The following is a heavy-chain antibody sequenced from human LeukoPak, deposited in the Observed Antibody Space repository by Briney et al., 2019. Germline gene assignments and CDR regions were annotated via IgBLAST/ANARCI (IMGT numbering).Heavy chain of an antibody. Sequence: SETLSLTCTVSGGSISSYYWSWIRQPPGKGLERIGYIYYSGSTNYNPSLKSRVTISVDTSKNQFSLKLSSVTAADTAVYYCARDQTPTVYFDYWGQGTLVTVSS. CDR2: IYYSGST. V-gene: IGHV4-59*01. CDR1: GGSISSYY. D-gene: IGHD4-17*01. J-gene: IGHJ4*02. CDR3: ARDQTPTVYFDY.